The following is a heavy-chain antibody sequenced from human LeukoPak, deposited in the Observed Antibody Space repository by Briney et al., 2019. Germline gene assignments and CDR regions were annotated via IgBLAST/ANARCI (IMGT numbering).Heavy chain of an antibody. J-gene: IGHJ4*02. CDR1: RFTFNTYW. Sequence: GGSLRLSCAASRFTFNTYWMSWVRQAPGKGLEWVATIKRDGSEKYYVDPVKGRFTVSRDNAKNSLFLQMNSLRAEDTAVYYCARDHYNILTGYFSYWGQGTLVAVSS. V-gene: IGHV3-7*01. CDR3: ARDHYNILTGYFSY. D-gene: IGHD3-9*01. CDR2: IKRDGSEK.